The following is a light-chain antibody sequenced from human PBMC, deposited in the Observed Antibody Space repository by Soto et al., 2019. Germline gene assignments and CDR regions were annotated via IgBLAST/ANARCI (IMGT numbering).Light chain of an antibody. CDR1: QSVSSSY. CDR3: QQYGSLPYT. CDR2: AAA. V-gene: IGKV3-20*01. Sequence: ENVLTQSPVTLSLSPGARATLSCRASQSVSSSYLAWYQQKPGQAPRLLIYAAARRATGIPDRFSGSGSGTDFTLTISRLEPEEFAVYHCQQYGSLPYTFGQVNKVDIK. J-gene: IGKJ2*01.